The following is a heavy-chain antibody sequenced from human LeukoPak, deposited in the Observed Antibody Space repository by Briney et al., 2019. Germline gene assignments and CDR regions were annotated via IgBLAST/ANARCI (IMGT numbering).Heavy chain of an antibody. CDR3: AKAGGQYSYADYFDY. D-gene: IGHD5-18*01. V-gene: IGHV3-30-3*01. Sequence: GGSLRLSCAASGFTFSSYAMSWVRQAPGKGLEWVAFISYDGSRKNFADSVTGRFTISRDNSKNTLDLQMNSLRAEDTAVYYCAKAGGQYSYADYFDYWGQGTLVTVSS. CDR2: ISYDGSRK. CDR1: GFTFSSYA. J-gene: IGHJ4*02.